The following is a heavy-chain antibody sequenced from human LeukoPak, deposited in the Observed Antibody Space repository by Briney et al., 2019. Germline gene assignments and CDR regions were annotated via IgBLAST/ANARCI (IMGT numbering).Heavy chain of an antibody. Sequence: SETLSLTCAVYGGSFSGYYWSWVRQPPGKGLEWIGEINHSGSINYNPSLKSRVTISVDTSKNQFSLKLSSVTAADTAVYYCARGIAAAGTIDPGYWGQGTLVTVSS. CDR3: ARGIAAAGTIDPGY. CDR2: INHSGSI. V-gene: IGHV4-34*01. J-gene: IGHJ4*02. CDR1: GGSFSGYY. D-gene: IGHD6-13*01.